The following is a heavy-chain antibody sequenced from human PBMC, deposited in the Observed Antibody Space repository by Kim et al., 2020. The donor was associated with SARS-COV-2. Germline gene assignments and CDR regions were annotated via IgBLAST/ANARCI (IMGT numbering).Heavy chain of an antibody. CDR2: INTGSGNT. V-gene: IGHV1-3*04. Sequence: ASVKVSCKSSGYTFTNYAIHWGRQAPGQRLEWMGWINTGSGNTKYSQIFQGRVAITRDTSANTAYMELSSLRSDDTAVYYCARDHRFCSISTCYGEAIDYWGQGTLVTVSS. CDR1: GYTFTNYA. D-gene: IGHD2-2*01. J-gene: IGHJ4*02. CDR3: ARDHRFCSISTCYGEAIDY.